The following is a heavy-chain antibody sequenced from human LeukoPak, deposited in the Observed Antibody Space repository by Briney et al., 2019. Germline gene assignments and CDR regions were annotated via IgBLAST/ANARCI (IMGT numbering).Heavy chain of an antibody. CDR3: ARELAGAYDFWSVYYIAPNWFDP. CDR1: GFTFSDYY. D-gene: IGHD3-3*01. V-gene: IGHV3-11*01. J-gene: IGHJ5*02. Sequence: GGSLRLSCAASGFTFSDYYMSWIRQAPGKGLEWVSYISSSGSTIYYADSVKGRFTISRDNAKNSLYLQMNSLRAEDTAVYYWARELAGAYDFWSVYYIAPNWFDPWGREPWSPSPQ. CDR2: ISSSGSTI.